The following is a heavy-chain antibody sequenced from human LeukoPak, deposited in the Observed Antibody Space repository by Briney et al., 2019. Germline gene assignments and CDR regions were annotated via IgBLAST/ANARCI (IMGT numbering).Heavy chain of an antibody. CDR2: INPNSGGT. V-gene: IGHV1-2*06. CDR3: ARVPYCGGDCYSPWFDP. CDR1: GYTFTGYY. J-gene: IGHJ5*02. Sequence: ASVKVSCKASGYTFTGYYMHWVRQAPGQGLEWMGRINPNSGGTNYAQKFQGRVTMTRDTSISTAYMELSRLRSEDTAVYYCARVPYCGGDCYSPWFDPWGQGTLVTVSS. D-gene: IGHD2-21*01.